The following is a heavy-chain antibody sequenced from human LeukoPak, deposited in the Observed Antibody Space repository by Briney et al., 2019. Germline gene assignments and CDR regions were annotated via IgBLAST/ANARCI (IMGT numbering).Heavy chain of an antibody. Sequence: SETLSLTCTVSGGSLSNYFWSWIRQPAGKGLEWIGRIYTSWSTNYNPSLKSRVTISVDTSKNQFSLKPSSVTAADTAVYYCARGIYGSGSYLGPYYYGMDVWGQGTTVTVSS. CDR3: ARGIYGSGSYLGPYYYGMDV. CDR2: IYTSWST. D-gene: IGHD3-10*01. CDR1: GGSLSNYF. J-gene: IGHJ6*02. V-gene: IGHV4-4*07.